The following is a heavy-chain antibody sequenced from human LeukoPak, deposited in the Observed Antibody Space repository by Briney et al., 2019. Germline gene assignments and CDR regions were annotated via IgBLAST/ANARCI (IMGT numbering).Heavy chain of an antibody. CDR1: GGSFSGYY. D-gene: IGHD3-16*02. CDR3: ARHLSALGLRLGELSLYPYYFDY. Sequence: SETLSLTCAVYGGSFSGYYWSWIRQPPGKGLEWIGEINHSGSTNYNPSLKSRVTISVDTFKNQFSLKLSSVTAADTAVYYCARHLSALGLRLGELSLYPYYFDYWGQGTLVTVSS. CDR2: INHSGST. V-gene: IGHV4-34*01. J-gene: IGHJ4*02.